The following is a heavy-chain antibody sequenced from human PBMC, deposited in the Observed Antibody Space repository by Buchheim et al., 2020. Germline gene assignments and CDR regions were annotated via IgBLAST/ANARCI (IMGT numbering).Heavy chain of an antibody. CDR2: ISSSSSTI. D-gene: IGHD3-22*01. Sequence: EVQLVESGGGLVQPGGSLRLSCAASGFTFSSYSLNWVRQAPGKGLEWVSYISSSSSTIYYADSVKGRFTXSRDNAKNSLYLQMNSLRAEDTAVYYCAKGTPYYYDSSGYYNFDYWGQGTL. CDR3: AKGTPYYYDSSGYYNFDY. J-gene: IGHJ4*02. V-gene: IGHV3-48*01. CDR1: GFTFSSYS.